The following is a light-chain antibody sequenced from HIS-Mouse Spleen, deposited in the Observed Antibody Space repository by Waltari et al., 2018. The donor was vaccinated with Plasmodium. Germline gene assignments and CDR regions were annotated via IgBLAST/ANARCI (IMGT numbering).Light chain of an antibody. CDR1: KLGDKY. J-gene: IGLJ2*01. Sequence: SYELTQPPSVSVSPGQTASITCSGDKLGDKYACWYQQKPGQSPVLVIYQDSKRPSGIPERVSGSNSGNTATLTISGTQAMDEADYYCQAWDGSKVVFGGGTKLTVL. CDR3: QAWDGSKVV. V-gene: IGLV3-1*01. CDR2: QDS.